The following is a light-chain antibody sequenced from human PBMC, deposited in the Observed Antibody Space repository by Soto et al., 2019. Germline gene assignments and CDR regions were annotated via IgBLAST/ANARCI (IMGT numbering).Light chain of an antibody. V-gene: IGLV2-14*01. J-gene: IGLJ2*01. CDR2: EVS. CDR3: SSYISVSSPVV. Sequence: QSALTQPASLSGSPGQSITISCTGTSSDVGYYNYVSWYQQHPGKAPKVIIYEVSNRPSGVSYRFSGSKSGNTASLTISGRQAEDEADYYCSSYISVSSPVVFGGGTKLTVL. CDR1: SSDVGYYNY.